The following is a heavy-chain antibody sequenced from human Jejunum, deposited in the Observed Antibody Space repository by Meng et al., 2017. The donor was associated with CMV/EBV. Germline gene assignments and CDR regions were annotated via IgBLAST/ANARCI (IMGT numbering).Heavy chain of an antibody. Sequence: QVPLQESGPGLVNPSETLSLTCTVSDGSISSYYWSWIRQSAGKGLEWIGRIHTSGTTNYNPSLKSRVTLSLDTSKDQFSLKLTSVTAADTAVYYCAREKSSCTSSTCYGVDSWGQGTLVTVSS. J-gene: IGHJ4*02. CDR2: IHTSGTT. D-gene: IGHD2-2*01. V-gene: IGHV4-4*07. CDR1: DGSISSYY. CDR3: AREKSSCTSSTCYGVDS.